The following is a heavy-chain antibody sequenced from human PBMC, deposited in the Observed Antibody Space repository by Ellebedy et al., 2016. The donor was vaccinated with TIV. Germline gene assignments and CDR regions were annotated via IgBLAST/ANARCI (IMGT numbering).Heavy chain of an antibody. CDR1: GYTFTSYD. CDR2: MNPNSGNT. D-gene: IGHD1-7*01. Sequence: ASVKVSCXASGYTFTSYDINWVRQATGQGLEWMGWMNPNSGNTGYAQKFHGRVTMTRNTSISTAYMELSSLRSEDTAVYYCARVGLTGTTWDYWGQGTLVTVSS. V-gene: IGHV1-8*01. CDR3: ARVGLTGTTWDY. J-gene: IGHJ4*02.